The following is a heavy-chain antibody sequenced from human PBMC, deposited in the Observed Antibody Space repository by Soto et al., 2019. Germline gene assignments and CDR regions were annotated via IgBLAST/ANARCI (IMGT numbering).Heavy chain of an antibody. V-gene: IGHV3-33*01. D-gene: IGHD3-9*01. J-gene: IGHJ6*02. CDR1: GFTFSSYG. CDR3: VRGGGYADSLTGWTRLDV. Sequence: GGSLRLSCVASGFTFSSYGMHWVRQAPGKGLEWVAVIWDDGSKKYYADSVKGRFTISRDTSKNTLYLQMNSLRAEDTAVYYCVRGGGYADSLTGWTRLDVWGRGTTVTVSS. CDR2: IWDDGSKK.